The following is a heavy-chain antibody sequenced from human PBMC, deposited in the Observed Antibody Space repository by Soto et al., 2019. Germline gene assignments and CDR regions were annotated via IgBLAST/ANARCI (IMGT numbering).Heavy chain of an antibody. J-gene: IGHJ4*02. CDR2: IYHSGST. D-gene: IGHD6-13*01. CDR1: GGSISSGGYS. CDR3: ARAGSSSWYSGYYFDY. Sequence: SETLSLTCAVSGGSISSGGYSWSWIRQPPGKGLEWIGYIYHSGSTYYNPSLKSRVTISVDRSKNQFSLKLSSVTAADTAVYYCARAGSSSWYSGYYFDYWGQGTLVTVSS. V-gene: IGHV4-30-2*01.